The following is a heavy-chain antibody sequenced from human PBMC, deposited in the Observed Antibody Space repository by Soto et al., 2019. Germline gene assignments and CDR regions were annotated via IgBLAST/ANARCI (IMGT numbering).Heavy chain of an antibody. D-gene: IGHD5-12*01. CDR2: IYYSGST. CDR1: GGSISSYY. CDR3: ARDLGSGRGYSGYDGFDP. J-gene: IGHJ5*02. Sequence: SETLSLTCTVSGGSISSYYWSWIRQPPGKGLEWIGYIYYSGSTNYNPSLKSRVTIPVDTSKNQFSLKLSPVTAADTAVYYCARDLGSGRGYSGYDGFDPWGQGTLVTVSS. V-gene: IGHV4-59*01.